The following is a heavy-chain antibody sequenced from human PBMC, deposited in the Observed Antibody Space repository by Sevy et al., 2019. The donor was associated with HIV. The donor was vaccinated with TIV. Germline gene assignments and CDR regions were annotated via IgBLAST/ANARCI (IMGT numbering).Heavy chain of an antibody. CDR3: AGDRVRDGYNRYYYYYGMDV. J-gene: IGHJ6*02. CDR2: IIPIFGTA. D-gene: IGHD5-12*01. V-gene: IGHV1-69*13. CDR1: GGTFSSYA. Sequence: ASVKVSCKASGGTFSSYAISWVRQAPGQGLEWMGGIIPIFGTANYAQKFQGRVTITADESTGTAYMELSSLRSEDTAVYYCAGDRVRDGYNRYYYYYGMDVWGQGTTVTVSS.